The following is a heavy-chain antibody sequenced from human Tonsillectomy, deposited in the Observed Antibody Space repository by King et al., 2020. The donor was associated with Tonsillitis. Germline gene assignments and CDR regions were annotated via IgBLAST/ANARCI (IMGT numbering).Heavy chain of an antibody. CDR2: ITYDGSYK. CDR3: AKHSHSSGLPEY. J-gene: IGHJ4*02. CDR1: GFTFSSYG. V-gene: IGHV3-30*18. Sequence: VQLVQSGGGVVQPGRSLRLSCAASGFTFSSYGMNWVRQAPGKGLEWVAVITYDGSYKYYADSVKGRFTISRDNAKNTLYLQMNSLRAEDTAVYYCAKHSHSSGLPEYWGQGTLVTVSS. D-gene: IGHD6-19*01.